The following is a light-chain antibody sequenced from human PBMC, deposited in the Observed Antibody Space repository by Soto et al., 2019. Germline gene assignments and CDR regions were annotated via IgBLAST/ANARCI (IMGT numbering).Light chain of an antibody. Sequence: QSVLTQPPSVSEAPGQRVTISCTGTSSDIGAGYDVHWYQQLPGAAPKLLIYSNAIRPSGVPDRFSASKSGTSASLAITGLRAEDEADYYCQSYDRSLSTYVFGTGTKLTVL. CDR1: SSDIGAGYD. J-gene: IGLJ1*01. CDR3: QSYDRSLSTYV. CDR2: SNA. V-gene: IGLV1-40*01.